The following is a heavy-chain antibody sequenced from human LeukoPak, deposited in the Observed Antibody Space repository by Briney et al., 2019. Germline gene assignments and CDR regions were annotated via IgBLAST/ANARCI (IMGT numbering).Heavy chain of an antibody. CDR2: ISGDGGTT. CDR1: GFPFSSYA. D-gene: IGHD3-3*01. CDR3: ARSLRRFTTAASFWSFES. J-gene: IGHJ4*02. V-gene: IGHV3-23*01. Sequence: GGSLRLSCAASGFPFSSYAMNWVRQAPGKGLEWVSSISGDGGTTYYADSVKGRFTISRDNAKNTVYLEINILRAEDTAVYYCARSLRRFTTAASFWSFESCGPGTPVTASS.